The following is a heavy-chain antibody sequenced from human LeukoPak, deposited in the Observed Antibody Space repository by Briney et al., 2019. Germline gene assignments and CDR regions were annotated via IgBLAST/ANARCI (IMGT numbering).Heavy chain of an antibody. J-gene: IGHJ4*02. CDR3: ATVGEIAVVGLYYFDY. V-gene: IGHV1-24*01. Sequence: ASVKVSCKVSGYTLTELSMHWVRQAPGKGLEWMGGFDPEDGETIYAQKFQGRVTMTEDTSTDTAYMELSSLRSEDTAVYYCATVGEIAVVGLYYFDYWGQGTLVTVSS. D-gene: IGHD6-19*01. CDR2: FDPEDGET. CDR1: GYTLTELS.